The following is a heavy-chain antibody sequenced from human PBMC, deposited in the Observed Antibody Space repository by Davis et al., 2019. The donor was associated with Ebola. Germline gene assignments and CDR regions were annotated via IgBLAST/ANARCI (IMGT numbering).Heavy chain of an antibody. V-gene: IGHV1-69*13. CDR3: ATAENSFGVVLRHYFES. CDR1: GDTFSTNT. J-gene: IGHJ4*02. Sequence: SVKVSCKASGDTFSTNTVIWVRPAPGQGLEWMGELIPLFATPSYSQKFQGRVTITADESTATAYMEVSGLGSEDSGIYYCATAENSFGVVLRHYFESWGQGTLVTVSS. CDR2: LIPLFATP. D-gene: IGHD3-3*01.